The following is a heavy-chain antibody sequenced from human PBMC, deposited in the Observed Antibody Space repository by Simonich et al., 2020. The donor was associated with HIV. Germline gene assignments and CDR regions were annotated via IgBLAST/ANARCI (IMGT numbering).Heavy chain of an antibody. Sequence: QVQLQQWGAGLLKPSETLSLTCAVYGGSFSGYYWSWIRQPPGKGLEWIGEINHSGITNYKSSLISRATISVDKSKNQFSLKLSSVTAADTAIYYCARRDRELILYFDYWGQGNLVTVSS. CDR2: INHSGIT. V-gene: IGHV4-34*01. CDR1: GGSFSGYY. CDR3: ARRDRELILYFDY. J-gene: IGHJ4*02. D-gene: IGHD3-3*01.